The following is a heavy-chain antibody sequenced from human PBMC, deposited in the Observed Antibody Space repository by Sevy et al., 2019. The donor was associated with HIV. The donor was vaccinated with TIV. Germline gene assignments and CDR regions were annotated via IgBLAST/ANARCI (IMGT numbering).Heavy chain of an antibody. V-gene: IGHV3-53*01. J-gene: IGHJ2*01. D-gene: IGHD3-22*01. CDR3: ARASRVTLILIVRIGWHFDL. CDR2: ISTDGST. Sequence: GGSLRLSCAASGFSVSSSYVTWVRQAPGKGLEWVSVISTDGSTYYADSVKGRSTISRDSSKNTLSLQMNSLRGEDTAVYYCARASRVTLILIVRIGWHFDLWGRGTLVTVSS. CDR1: GFSVSSSY.